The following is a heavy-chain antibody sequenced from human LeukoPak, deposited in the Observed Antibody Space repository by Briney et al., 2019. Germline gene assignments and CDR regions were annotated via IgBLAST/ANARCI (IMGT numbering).Heavy chain of an antibody. J-gene: IGHJ5*02. CDR3: ARDPSVNNAIGYNWFDH. D-gene: IGHD2/OR15-2a*01. Sequence: QPGGSLRLSCAASGFGFSSHWMHWVRQAPGKGLVWVSRSNSDGSVRNYADSVEGRFIISRDNAKNTLYLQMNNLGVEDTAVYFCARDPSVNNAIGYNWFDHWGQGALVTVSS. CDR1: GFGFSSHW. CDR2: SNSDGSVR. V-gene: IGHV3-74*01.